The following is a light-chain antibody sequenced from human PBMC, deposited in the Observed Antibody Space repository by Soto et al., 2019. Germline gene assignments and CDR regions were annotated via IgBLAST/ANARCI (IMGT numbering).Light chain of an antibody. CDR3: QQLFDSPIT. Sequence: DIQLTQSPSFLSPSIGESVTITCRASQVISTSLAWFQVKPGKAPKLLIYAASPLESGVPSRFSATVSGTEFSLTITNLHPEDCATYYCQQLFDSPITFGQGTRLESK. J-gene: IGKJ5*01. CDR2: AAS. CDR1: QVISTS. V-gene: IGKV1-9*01.